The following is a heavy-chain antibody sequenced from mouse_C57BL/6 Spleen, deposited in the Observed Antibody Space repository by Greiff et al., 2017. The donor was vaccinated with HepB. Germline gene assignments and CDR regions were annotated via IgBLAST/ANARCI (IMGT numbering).Heavy chain of an antibody. J-gene: IGHJ2*01. V-gene: IGHV1-19*01. CDR1: GYTFTDYY. CDR2: INPYNGGT. CDR3: ARDYYGSSYFDY. D-gene: IGHD1-1*01. Sequence: LQQSGPVLVKPGASVKMSCKASGYTFTDYYMNWVKQSHGKSLEWIGVINPYNGGTSYNQKFKGKATLTVDKSSSTAYMELNSLTSEDSAVYYCARDYYGSSYFDYWGQGTTLTVSS.